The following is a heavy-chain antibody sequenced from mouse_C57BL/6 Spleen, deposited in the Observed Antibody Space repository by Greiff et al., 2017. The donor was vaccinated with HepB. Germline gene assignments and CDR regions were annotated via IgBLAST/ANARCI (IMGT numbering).Heavy chain of an antibody. V-gene: IGHV1-47*01. CDR1: GYTFTTYP. CDR3: ARAYYSNRGGFAY. D-gene: IGHD2-5*01. Sequence: VKLQQSGAELVKPGASVKMSCKASGYTFTTYPIEWMKQNHGKSLEWIGNFHPYNDDTKYNEKFKGKATLTVEKSSSTVYLELSRLTSDDSAVYYCARAYYSNRGGFAYWGQGTLVTVSA. CDR2: FHPYNDDT. J-gene: IGHJ3*01.